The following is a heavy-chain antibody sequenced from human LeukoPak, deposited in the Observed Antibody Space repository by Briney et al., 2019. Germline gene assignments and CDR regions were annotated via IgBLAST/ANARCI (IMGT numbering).Heavy chain of an antibody. CDR1: GFTFSSYE. CDR3: ARVGYDIAYYYYGMDV. J-gene: IGHJ6*04. D-gene: IGHD3-9*01. CDR2: ISSSGSTI. V-gene: IGHV3-48*03. Sequence: AGGSLRLSCAASGFTFSSYEMNWVRQAPGKGLEWVSYISSSGSTIYYADSVKGRFTISRDNAKNSLYLQMNSLRAEDTAVYYCARVGYDIAYYYYGMDVWGKGTTVTVPS.